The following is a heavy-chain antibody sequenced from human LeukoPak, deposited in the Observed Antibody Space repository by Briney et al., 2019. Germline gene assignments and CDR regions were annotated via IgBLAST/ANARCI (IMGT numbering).Heavy chain of an antibody. D-gene: IGHD4-17*01. CDR2: IYSGGST. J-gene: IGHJ3*02. CDR3: ASPSTTVTKGAFDI. CDR1: GFTVSSNY. Sequence: GGTLRLSCAASGFTVSSNYMSWVRQAPGKGLEWVSVIYSGGSTYYADSVKGRFTISRDNSKNTLYLQMNSLRAEDTAVYYCASPSTTVTKGAFDIWGQGTMVTVSS. V-gene: IGHV3-53*01.